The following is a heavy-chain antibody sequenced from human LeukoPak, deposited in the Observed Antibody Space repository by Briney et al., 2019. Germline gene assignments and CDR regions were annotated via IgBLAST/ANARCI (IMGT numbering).Heavy chain of an antibody. CDR3: ARNRDYDSSGYPYYYYYGRDF. J-gene: IGHJ6*02. V-gene: IGHV4-61*02. CDR1: GGSISSGSYY. D-gene: IGHD3-22*01. Sequence: SETLSLTCTVSGGSISSGSYYWSWIRQPAGKGLEWIGRIYTSGSTNYNPSLKSRVTISVDTSKNQFSLKLSSVTAADTAVYYCARNRDYDSSGYPYYYYYGRDFGGQGPTVTVSS. CDR2: IYTSGST.